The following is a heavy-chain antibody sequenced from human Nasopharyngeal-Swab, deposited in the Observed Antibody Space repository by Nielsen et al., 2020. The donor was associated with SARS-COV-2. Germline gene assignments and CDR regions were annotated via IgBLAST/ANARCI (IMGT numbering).Heavy chain of an antibody. V-gene: IGHV4-61*01. CDR1: GGSVSSGSYY. J-gene: IGHJ4*02. CDR3: AAVNWSSWYYDY. D-gene: IGHD6-13*01. Sequence: SVTLSLTCTVSGGSVSSGSYYWSWIRQPPGKGLEWIGYIYYSGSTNYNPSLKSRVTISVDTSKNQFSLKLSSVTAADTAVYYCAAVNWSSWYYDYWGQGTLVTVSS. CDR2: IYYSGST.